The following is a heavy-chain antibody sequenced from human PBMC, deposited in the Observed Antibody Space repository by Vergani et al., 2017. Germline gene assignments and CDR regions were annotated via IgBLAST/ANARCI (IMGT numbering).Heavy chain of an antibody. D-gene: IGHD3-3*01. CDR2: IWYDGTKK. CDR1: GFTFKNYG. V-gene: IGHV3-30*04. J-gene: IGHJ3*01. CDR3: GKDYDYWSDQMMWAIEF. Sequence: QVQLVESGGGVVKPGRSLRLSCAASGFTFKNYGLHWVRQAPGKGLEWVAIIWYDGTKKRYADSVKGRFTVSRDNSKNTLYLQMNSLRTEDTAVYFCGKDYDYWSDQMMWAIEFGGQGTMVTVSS.